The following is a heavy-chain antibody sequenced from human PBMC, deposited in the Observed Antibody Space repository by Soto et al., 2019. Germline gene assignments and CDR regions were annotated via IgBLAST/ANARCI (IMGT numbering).Heavy chain of an antibody. CDR3: AKNYYFDH. Sequence: EVQLLESGGGLVQPGGPLRPSWAASGSTFSSCAMSWVRQAPGKGLEWVSSINVDDSTNYADSVKGRCTISRDNSKSTVFLELSSLRVDDTATFYCAKNYYFDHWGQGTQVTGSS. CDR2: INVDDST. V-gene: IGHV3-23*01. J-gene: IGHJ4*02. CDR1: GSTFSSCA.